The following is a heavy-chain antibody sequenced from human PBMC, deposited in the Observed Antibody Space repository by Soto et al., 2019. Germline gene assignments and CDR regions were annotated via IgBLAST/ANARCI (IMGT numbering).Heavy chain of an antibody. CDR2: ISAYNGNT. V-gene: IGHV1-18*01. CDR3: ARTYYDIFAGPTPTARFDP. D-gene: IGHD3-9*01. CDR1: GYIFTSYG. Sequence: QVQLVQSGAEVKKPGASVKVSCKASGYIFTSYGISWVRQAPGQGLEWMGWISAYNGNTNYAQKLQGRVTMTTYTSTSTAYRELRSLRSDDTAMYYCARTYYDIFAGPTPTARFDPWGPGTLVTVSS. J-gene: IGHJ5*02.